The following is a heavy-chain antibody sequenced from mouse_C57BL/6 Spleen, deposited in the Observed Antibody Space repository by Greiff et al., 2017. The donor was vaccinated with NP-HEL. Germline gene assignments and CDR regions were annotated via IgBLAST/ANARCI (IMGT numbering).Heavy chain of an antibody. D-gene: IGHD1-1*01. CDR2: IDPENGDT. Sequence: VQLQQSGAELVRPGASVKLSCTASGFNIKDDYMHWVKQRPEQGLEWIGWIDPENGDTEYASKFQGKATITADTSSNTAYLQLSSLTSEDTAVYYCTTNRFITTVVATNFDVWGTGTTVTVSS. J-gene: IGHJ1*03. CDR3: TTNRFITTVVATNFDV. V-gene: IGHV14-4*01. CDR1: GFNIKDDY.